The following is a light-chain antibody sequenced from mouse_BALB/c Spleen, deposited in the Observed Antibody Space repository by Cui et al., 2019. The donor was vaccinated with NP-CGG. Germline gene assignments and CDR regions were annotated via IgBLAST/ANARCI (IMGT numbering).Light chain of an antibody. CDR1: TGAVTTSNY. J-gene: IGLJ1*01. CDR2: GTN. Sequence: QAVVTQESELTTSPGETVTLTCRSSTGAVTTSNYANWVQEKPDQLFTGLIGGTNNRAPGVPARFSGSLIGDKAALTITGAQTEDEAIYFCALWYSNHWVFGGGTKLTVL. V-gene: IGLV1*01. CDR3: ALWYSNHWV.